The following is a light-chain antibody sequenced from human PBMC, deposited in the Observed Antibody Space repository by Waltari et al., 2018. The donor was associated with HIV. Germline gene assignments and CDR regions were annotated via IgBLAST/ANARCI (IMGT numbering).Light chain of an antibody. CDR2: SSS. J-gene: IGKJ4*01. CDR1: QSVRTY. V-gene: IGKV1-39*01. Sequence: DIHMTQSPSSLSASVGERVTITCRSSQSVRTYLNWYQQKLGKARKLLISSSSTLQSGCRSRFAGSGSGTDFSLSIAGLQTEDFATYYCQQSYSVPFTFGGGTKVEVK. CDR3: QQSYSVPFT.